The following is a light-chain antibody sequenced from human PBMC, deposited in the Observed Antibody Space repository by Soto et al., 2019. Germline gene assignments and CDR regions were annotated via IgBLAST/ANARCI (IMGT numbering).Light chain of an antibody. J-gene: IGKJ1*01. CDR2: GDS. CDR3: QQFDISPWT. Sequence: ELVLTQSPGTLSLSPGERATLSCRASQSVDSLYLAWYQQKPGQAPRLLIRGDSRRATGIPDRFSGSGSGTDFTLTISGLEAEDFAVYYCQQFDISPWTFGQGTKVDIK. CDR1: QSVDSLY. V-gene: IGKV3-20*01.